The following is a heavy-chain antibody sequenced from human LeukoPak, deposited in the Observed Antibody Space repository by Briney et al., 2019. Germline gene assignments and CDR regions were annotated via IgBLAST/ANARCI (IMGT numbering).Heavy chain of an antibody. CDR2: INWNGGST. CDR1: GFTFDDYG. V-gene: IGHV3-20*04. CDR3: ARGGEYQLLPLYYFDF. J-gene: IGHJ4*02. D-gene: IGHD2-2*01. Sequence: GGSLRLSCAASGFTFDDYGMSWVRQAPGKGLEWVSGINWNGGSTGYADSVKGRFTISRDNAKNSLYLQMNSLRAEDTALYYCARGGEYQLLPLYYFDFWGQGTLVTVSS.